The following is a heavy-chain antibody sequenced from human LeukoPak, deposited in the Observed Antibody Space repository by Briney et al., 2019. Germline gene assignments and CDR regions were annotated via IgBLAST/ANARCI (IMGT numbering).Heavy chain of an antibody. CDR1: GFTVSNNY. J-gene: IGHJ5*02. V-gene: IGHV4-59*02. CDR2: IYYSGST. Sequence: PGGSLRLSCAASGFTVSNNYMSWVRQAPGKGLEWIGYIYYSGSTNYNPSLKSRVTISVDTSKNQFSLKLSSVTAADTAVYYCARRAVTTNIWFDPWGQGTLVTVSS. CDR3: ARRAVTTNIWFDP. D-gene: IGHD4-17*01.